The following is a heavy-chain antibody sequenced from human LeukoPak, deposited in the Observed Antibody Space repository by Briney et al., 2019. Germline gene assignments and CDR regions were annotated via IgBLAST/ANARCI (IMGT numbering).Heavy chain of an antibody. CDR2: IYWDDDK. V-gene: IGHV2-5*02. CDR1: GFSPSTTGVA. D-gene: IGHD3-22*01. Sequence: SDPTLVKPTQTLTLTCTFSGFSPSTTGVAVGWIRQPPGKALEWLALIYWDDDKRYSPSPKSRLTITKDTSKNQVVLTMTNMDPVDTATYYCAPLKGDIVVDSHWGQGTLVTVSS. CDR3: APLKGDIVVDSH. J-gene: IGHJ4*02.